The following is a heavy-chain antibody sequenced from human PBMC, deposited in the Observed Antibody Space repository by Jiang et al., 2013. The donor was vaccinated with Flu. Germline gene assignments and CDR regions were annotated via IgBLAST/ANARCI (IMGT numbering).Heavy chain of an antibody. CDR1: GFTFTNAW. CDR3: TTLTYYDFWSGYYHDY. CDR2: IKSEDDGGTP. V-gene: IGHV3-15*01. D-gene: IGHD3-3*01. J-gene: IGHJ4*02. Sequence: QLVESGGGLVKPGGSLRLSCAASGFTFTNAWMTWVRQAPGKGLEWVGRIKSEDDGGTPDYTAPVKGRFTISRDDSKNTLFLQMNSLRTEDTAVYYCTTLTYYDFWSGYYHDYWGQGTLVTVSS.